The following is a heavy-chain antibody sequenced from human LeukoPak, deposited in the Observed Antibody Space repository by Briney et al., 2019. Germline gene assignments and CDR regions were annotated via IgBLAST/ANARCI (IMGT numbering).Heavy chain of an antibody. CDR2: IIPIFGTA. CDR1: GGTFISYA. D-gene: IGHD3-22*01. Sequence: SVKVSCKASGGTFISYAISWVRQAPGQGLEWMGGIIPIFGTANYAQNFQGRVTITADESTSTAYMELSNLRSEDTAVYYCARESTDYYDSSGYYYGPVYWGQGTLVTVSS. CDR3: ARESTDYYDSSGYYYGPVY. J-gene: IGHJ4*02. V-gene: IGHV1-69*13.